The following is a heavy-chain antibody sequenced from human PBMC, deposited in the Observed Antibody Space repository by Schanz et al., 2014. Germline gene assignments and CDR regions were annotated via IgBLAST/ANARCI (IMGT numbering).Heavy chain of an antibody. D-gene: IGHD5-12*01. CDR2: INTGSGDT. Sequence: QVHLVQSGAEVKRPGASVKVSCKASEYSFTSYSMHWVRQAPGQRLEWMGWINTGSGDTKYSQNFQGRVTSTRDTSASTAYMELSSLRSEDTAVYSCARGIGGYGANNYFDYWRQGTLVTVSS. V-gene: IGHV1-3*04. J-gene: IGHJ4*02. CDR1: EYSFTSYS. CDR3: ARGIGGYGANNYFDY.